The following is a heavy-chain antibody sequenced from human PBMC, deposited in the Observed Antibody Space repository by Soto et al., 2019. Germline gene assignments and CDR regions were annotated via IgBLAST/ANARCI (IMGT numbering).Heavy chain of an antibody. CDR3: ARSLGWYAVDY. D-gene: IGHD6-19*01. Sequence: QVLLQESGPGLVQPSGTLSLSCVVSGVSIGSNYYWGWVRQPPGKGLEWLGDMSHIGSVNYNPSLKSRFTISMYTSQNQFSLKLDSMTAADTAVYYCARSLGWYAVDYWGQGTLVIVSS. CDR1: GVSIGSNYY. V-gene: IGHV4-4*02. CDR2: MSHIGSV. J-gene: IGHJ4*02.